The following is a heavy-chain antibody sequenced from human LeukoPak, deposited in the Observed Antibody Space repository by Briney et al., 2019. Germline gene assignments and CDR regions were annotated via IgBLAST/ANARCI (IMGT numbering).Heavy chain of an antibody. CDR2: IYPGGSDT. D-gene: IGHD6-19*01. CDR1: GYSFSTYW. J-gene: IGHJ4*02. Sequence: GESLKISCKGSGYSFSTYWIGWVRQMPGKGLEWMGIIYPGGSDTRYSPSFQGQVTISADTSISTAYLQWSSLKASDTAMYYCACGQWTYYFDNWGQGTLVTVSS. V-gene: IGHV5-51*01. CDR3: ACGQWTYYFDN.